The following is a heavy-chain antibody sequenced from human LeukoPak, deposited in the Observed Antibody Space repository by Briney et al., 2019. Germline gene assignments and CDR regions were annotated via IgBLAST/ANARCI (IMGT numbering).Heavy chain of an antibody. CDR2: IKQDGSEK. J-gene: IGHJ3*02. CDR1: GFSLSRHW. D-gene: IGHD2-2*02. Sequence: GGSLRLSCAASGFSLSRHWMSWVRQAPGKGLEWVANIKQDGSEKYYVDSVKGRFTISRDNAKNSLFLQMNSLRVEDTALYYCARDPNILVVPAAISPFDIWGQGTMVTVSS. CDR3: ARDPNILVVPAAISPFDI. V-gene: IGHV3-7*01.